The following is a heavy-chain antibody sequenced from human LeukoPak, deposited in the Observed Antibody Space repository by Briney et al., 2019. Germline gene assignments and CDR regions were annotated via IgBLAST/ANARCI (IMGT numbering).Heavy chain of an antibody. J-gene: IGHJ5*02. Sequence: GESLKISCKGSGYSFTSYWIGWVRQMPGKGLEWMGIIYPGDSDTRYSPSFQGQVTISADKSISTAYLQWSSLKASDTAMYYCARHRPYCSSTSCYVGGNWFDPWGPGTLVTVSS. CDR2: IYPGDSDT. V-gene: IGHV5-51*01. CDR3: ARHRPYCSSTSCYVGGNWFDP. D-gene: IGHD2-2*01. CDR1: GYSFTSYW.